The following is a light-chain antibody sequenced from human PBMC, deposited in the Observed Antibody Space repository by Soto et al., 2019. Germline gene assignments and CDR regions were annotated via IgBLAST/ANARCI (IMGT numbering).Light chain of an antibody. CDR3: RRHNRAPFT. J-gene: IGKJ3*01. CDR2: AAS. Sequence: DIQMTQSPSSLSASVGDRVTITCRASQGITNYLAWYQQNPGKVPKLLIYAASTLRSGVTSRFSGSGSGTDFTRTISSLQPEDVSTYDCRRHNRAPFTFGPGTKVEIK. CDR1: QGITNY. V-gene: IGKV1-27*01.